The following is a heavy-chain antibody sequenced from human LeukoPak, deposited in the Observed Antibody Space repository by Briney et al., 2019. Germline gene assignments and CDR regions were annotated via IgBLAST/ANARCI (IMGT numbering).Heavy chain of an antibody. CDR2: IYYSGST. CDR1: GGSISSYY. Sequence: SETLSLTCTVSGGSISSYYGSWIRQPPGKGLEWIGYIYYSGSTDYNPSLNTRVTISVDTSKNQFSLNLSSVTAADTAVYYCARGVGSYYYGLDVWGQGTTVTVSS. CDR3: ARGVGSYYYGLDV. V-gene: IGHV4-59*13. D-gene: IGHD3-10*01. J-gene: IGHJ6*02.